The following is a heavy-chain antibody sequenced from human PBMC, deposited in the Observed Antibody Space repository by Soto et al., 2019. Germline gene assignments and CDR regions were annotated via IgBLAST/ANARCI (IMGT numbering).Heavy chain of an antibody. CDR1: GFTFSGLG. V-gene: IGHV3-33*01. Sequence: QVQLVESGGGVVQPGRSLRLSCAASGFTFSGLGMHWVHQAPGKGLEGVAVIRYDGSNIYYADAVKGRFTISRDNSKDTLYLQMNSLRADDTAVYYCARDGVGHTTFFGYFDYWGQGTLVTVSS. CDR2: IRYDGSNI. D-gene: IGHD1-26*01. J-gene: IGHJ4*02. CDR3: ARDGVGHTTFFGYFDY.